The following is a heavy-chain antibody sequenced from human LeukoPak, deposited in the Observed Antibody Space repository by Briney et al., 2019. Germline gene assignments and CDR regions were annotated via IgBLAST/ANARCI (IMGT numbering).Heavy chain of an antibody. CDR3: ACTAGSSAIDY. CDR1: GFTVSSYS. CDR2: IGVSGGS. V-gene: IGHV3-48*04. D-gene: IGHD1-26*01. J-gene: IGHJ4*02. Sequence: PGGSLRLSCAASGFTVSSYSMNWVRQAPGKGLEWVSHIGVSGGSVYADSVKGRFTISRDNAKNSVYMQMNSLRAEDTAVYYCACTAGSSAIDYWGQGTLVTVSS.